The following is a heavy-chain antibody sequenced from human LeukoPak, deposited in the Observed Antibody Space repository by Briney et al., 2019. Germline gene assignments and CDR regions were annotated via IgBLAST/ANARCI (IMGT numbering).Heavy chain of an antibody. D-gene: IGHD6-6*01. CDR2: VNSGGFII. J-gene: IGHJ4*02. Sequence: GGSLRLSCAASGFTFSSYGMHWVRQAPGKGLEWVSHVNSGGFIIYYTDSVKGRFTISRDNAKNSLYLRMNSLRDEETAVYYCARGDMAAQDYWGQGTLVTVSS. CDR3: ARGDMAAQDY. V-gene: IGHV3-48*02. CDR1: GFTFSSYG.